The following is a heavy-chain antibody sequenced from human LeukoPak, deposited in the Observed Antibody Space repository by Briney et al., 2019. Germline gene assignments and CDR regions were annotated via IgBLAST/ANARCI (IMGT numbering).Heavy chain of an antibody. V-gene: IGHV3-21*01. J-gene: IGHJ4*02. CDR3: ARVRDLYRDY. CDR1: GFTFSTYT. D-gene: IGHD2-2*02. CDR2: ISSSSSYM. Sequence: KTAGSLRLSCAASGFTFSTYTMNWVRRAPGKGLEWVSSISSSSSYMFYADSVKGRFTISRDNTKNSLYLQMNSLRAGDTAVYYCARVRDLYRDYWGQGTLVTVSS.